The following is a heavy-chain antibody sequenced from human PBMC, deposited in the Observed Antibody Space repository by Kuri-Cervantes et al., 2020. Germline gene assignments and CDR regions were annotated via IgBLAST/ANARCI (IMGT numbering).Heavy chain of an antibody. V-gene: IGHV1-58*01. Sequence: SVKFSCKASGFTFSSSAVQWVRQARGQRLEWIGWIVVGSGNTNYAQKFQERVTIRRDMSTSTAYMELNSLRSEDTAVYYCARGSRAGVVAAGTWFDPWGQGSLVTVSS. CDR1: GFTFSSSA. CDR2: IVVGSGNT. CDR3: ARGSRAGVVAAGTWFDP. J-gene: IGHJ5*02. D-gene: IGHD6-13*01.